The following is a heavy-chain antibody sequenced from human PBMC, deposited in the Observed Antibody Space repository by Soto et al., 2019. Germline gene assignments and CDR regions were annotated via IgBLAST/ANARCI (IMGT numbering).Heavy chain of an antibody. V-gene: IGHV1-69*01. CDR3: ARETPSAAAAYYYYGLDV. Sequence: QVQLVQSGAEVKKAGSSVKVSCKVSGGTFSSYFINWVRQAPGQGLEWVGGIIPVFGTASYAEKFQGRVKITADESTSTAYLELSSLRPDDTAVYYCARETPSAAAAYYYYGLDVWGQGTTVTVPS. J-gene: IGHJ6*02. D-gene: IGHD6-13*01. CDR2: IIPVFGTA. CDR1: GGTFSSYF.